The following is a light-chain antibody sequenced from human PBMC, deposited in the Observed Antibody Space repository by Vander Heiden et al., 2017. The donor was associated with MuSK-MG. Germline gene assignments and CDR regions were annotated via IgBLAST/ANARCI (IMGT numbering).Light chain of an antibody. CDR2: KAS. J-gene: IGKJ2*01. V-gene: IGKV1-5*03. CDR1: QSISSW. CDR3: QQYNSYLYT. Sequence: DIHMTQSPSTLSASVGDRVTITCRASQSISSWLAWYQQQPGKATKLLIYKASSLESGVSSRFSGSGAGTEFTLTISSLQPDDFANYYCQQYNSYLYTFGQGTKLEIK.